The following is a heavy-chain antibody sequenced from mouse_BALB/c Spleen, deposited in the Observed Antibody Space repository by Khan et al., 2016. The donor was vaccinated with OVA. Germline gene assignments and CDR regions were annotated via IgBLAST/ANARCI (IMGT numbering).Heavy chain of an antibody. V-gene: IGHV1-9*01. J-gene: IGHJ3*01. CDR1: GYTFSSYW. CDR3: ARWNYYGSSSWCAY. Sequence: QVQLQQSGAELMKPGASVKISCKATGYTFSSYWIKWVKQRPGHGLEWIGEILPGSGRTYYNEKFKGKATFTADTSSNTAYIQLSSLTSEDSAVYYCARWNYYGSSSWCAYWGQGTLVTVSA. CDR2: ILPGSGRT. D-gene: IGHD1-1*01.